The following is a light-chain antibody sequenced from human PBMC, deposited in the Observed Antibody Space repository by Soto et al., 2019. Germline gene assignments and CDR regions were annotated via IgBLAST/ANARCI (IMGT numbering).Light chain of an antibody. CDR3: QQYYSTPRT. CDR2: WAS. CDR1: QSVLYSSNNKNY. V-gene: IGKV4-1*01. J-gene: IGKJ1*01. Sequence: DIVMTQSPDSLAVSLGERATINCKSSQSVLYSSNNKNYLAWYQQKPGQPPKLLIYWASTRESGVPDRFSGSGAGTDSTLTISRLQAEDAAVYYCQQYYSTPRTFGQGTKVEIK.